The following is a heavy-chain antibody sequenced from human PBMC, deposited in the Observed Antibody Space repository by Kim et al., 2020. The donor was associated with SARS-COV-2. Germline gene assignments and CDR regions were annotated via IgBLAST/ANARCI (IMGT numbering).Heavy chain of an antibody. D-gene: IGHD3-10*01. V-gene: IGHV5-51*01. J-gene: IGHJ4*02. CDR2: IYPGDSDT. Sequence: GESLKISCKGSGYSFTSYWNGWVRQMPGKGLEWMGIIYPGDSDTRYSPSFQGQVTISADKSISTAYLQWSSLKASDTAMYYCARRRFGELFEFDYWGQGTLVTVSP. CDR1: GYSFTSYW. CDR3: ARRRFGELFEFDY.